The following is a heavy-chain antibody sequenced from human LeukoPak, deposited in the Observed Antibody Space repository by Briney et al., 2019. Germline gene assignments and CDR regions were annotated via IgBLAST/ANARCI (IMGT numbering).Heavy chain of an antibody. D-gene: IGHD5-18*01. Sequence: ASVKVSCKASGYTFTGYYMHWVRQAPGQGLEWMGWINPNSGGTNYAQKFQGRVTMTRDTSISTAYTELSRLRSDDTAVYYCARDGVDTAMVTNYYYYYMDVWGKGTTVTVSS. J-gene: IGHJ6*03. V-gene: IGHV1-2*02. CDR1: GYTFTGYY. CDR2: INPNSGGT. CDR3: ARDGVDTAMVTNYYYYYMDV.